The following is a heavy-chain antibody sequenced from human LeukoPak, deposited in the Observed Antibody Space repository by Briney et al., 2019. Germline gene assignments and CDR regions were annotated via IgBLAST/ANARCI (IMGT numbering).Heavy chain of an antibody. D-gene: IGHD3-22*01. Sequence: GGSLRLSCAASGFTVSSNYMSWVRQAPGKGLEWVSVIYSGGSTYYADSVKGRFTISRDNSKNTLYLQMNSLRAEDTAVYYCARAPYYYDIRDWGQGTLVTVSS. V-gene: IGHV3-66*01. CDR1: GFTVSSNY. CDR3: ARAPYYYDIRD. CDR2: IYSGGST. J-gene: IGHJ4*02.